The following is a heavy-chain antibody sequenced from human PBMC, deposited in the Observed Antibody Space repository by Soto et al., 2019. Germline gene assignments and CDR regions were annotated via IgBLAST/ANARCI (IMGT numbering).Heavy chain of an antibody. CDR1: GFTFSSYG. D-gene: IGHD6-13*01. CDR2: ISYDGSNK. Sequence: GGSLRLSCAASGFTFSSYGMHWVRQAPGKGLEWVAVISYDGSNKYYADSVKGRFTISGDNSKNTLYLQMNSLRAEDTAVYYCAKDQPLEEPGIAAAAPFDYWGQGTLVTVSS. CDR3: AKDQPLEEPGIAAAAPFDY. V-gene: IGHV3-30*18. J-gene: IGHJ4*02.